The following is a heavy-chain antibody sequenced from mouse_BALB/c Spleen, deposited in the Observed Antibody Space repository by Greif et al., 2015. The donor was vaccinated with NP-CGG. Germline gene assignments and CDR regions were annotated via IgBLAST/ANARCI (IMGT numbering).Heavy chain of an antibody. V-gene: IGHV3-6*02. CDR2: ISYDGSN. CDR3: ARGLYGNLFAY. CDR1: GYSITSGYY. J-gene: IGHJ3*01. D-gene: IGHD2-1*01. Sequence: VQLKESGPGLVKPSQSLSLTCSVTGYSITSGYYWNWIRQFPGNKLEWMGYISYDGSNNYNPSLKNRISITRDTSKNQFFLKLNSVTTEDTATYYCARGLYGNLFAYWGQGTLVTVSA.